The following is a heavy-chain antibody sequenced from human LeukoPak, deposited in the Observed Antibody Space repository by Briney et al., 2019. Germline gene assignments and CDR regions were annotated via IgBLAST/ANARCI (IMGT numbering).Heavy chain of an antibody. D-gene: IGHD6-13*01. CDR1: GFTFSSYA. CDR3: ARDGPLAAAGTYYFDY. V-gene: IGHV3-30-3*01. J-gene: IGHJ4*02. Sequence: GGSLRLSCAASGFTFSSYAMHWVRQAPGKGLEWVAVISYDGSNKYYADSVKGRFTISRDNSKNTLYLQMNSLRAEDTAVYYCARDGPLAAAGTYYFDYWGQGTLVTVSS. CDR2: ISYDGSNK.